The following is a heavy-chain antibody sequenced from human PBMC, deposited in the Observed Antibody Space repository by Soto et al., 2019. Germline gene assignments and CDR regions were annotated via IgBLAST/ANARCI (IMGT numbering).Heavy chain of an antibody. CDR3: ARLKTYDILNKSDY. V-gene: IGHV4-4*02. Sequence: QVQLQESGPGLVRPSGTLSLTCAVSGGSIGSSNWWTWVRQSPGKGLEWIGEIHDSGSTNYSPSLKSRVTISLDKSKNQFSLNLSSVTAADTAVYYCARLKTYDILNKSDYWDQGSLVTVSS. CDR1: GGSIGSSNW. J-gene: IGHJ4*02. D-gene: IGHD3-9*01. CDR2: IHDSGST.